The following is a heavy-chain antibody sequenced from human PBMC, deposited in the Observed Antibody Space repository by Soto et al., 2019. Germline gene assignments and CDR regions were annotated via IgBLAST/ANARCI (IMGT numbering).Heavy chain of an antibody. CDR1: GFTFSSYA. CDR3: ARDSNDGSSGWYYYYGMDV. D-gene: IGHD6-19*01. V-gene: IGHV3-30-3*01. J-gene: IGHJ6*02. CDR2: ISYDGSNK. Sequence: GGSLRLSCAASGFTFSSYAMHWVRQAPGKGLEWVAVISYDGSNKYYADPVKGRFTISRDNSKNTLYLQMNSLRAEDTAVYYCARDSNDGSSGWYYYYGMDVWGQGTTVTVSS.